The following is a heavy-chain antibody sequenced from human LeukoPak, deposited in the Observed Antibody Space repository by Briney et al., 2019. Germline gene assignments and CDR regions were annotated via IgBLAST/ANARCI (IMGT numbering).Heavy chain of an antibody. D-gene: IGHD3-9*01. J-gene: IGHJ4*02. Sequence: GESLRLSCAASGFTFSSYAMSWVRQAPGKGLEWVSAISGSGGSTYYADSVKGRFTISRDNSKNTLYLRMNSLRAEDTAVYYCAQGRYFDWLSKDYFDYWGQGTLVTVSS. V-gene: IGHV3-23*01. CDR1: GFTFSSYA. CDR3: AQGRYFDWLSKDYFDY. CDR2: ISGSGGST.